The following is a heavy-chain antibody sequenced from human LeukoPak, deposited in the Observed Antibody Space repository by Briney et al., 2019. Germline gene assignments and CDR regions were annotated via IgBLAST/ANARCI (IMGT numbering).Heavy chain of an antibody. V-gene: IGHV3-21*04. CDR2: IDNSGTYI. Sequence: PGGSLRLSCTASGFTFTTYSMDWVRQAPGKGLEWVSSIDNSGTYIYYADSVKGRFTISRDNSKNSLYLQMNSLRAEDTALYYCARDLGATTGYAFDIWGQGTMVTVSS. CDR3: ARDLGATTGYAFDI. D-gene: IGHD1-26*01. CDR1: GFTFTTYS. J-gene: IGHJ3*02.